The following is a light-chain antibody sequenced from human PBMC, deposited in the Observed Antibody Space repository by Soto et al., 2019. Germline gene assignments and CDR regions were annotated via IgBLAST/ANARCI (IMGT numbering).Light chain of an antibody. CDR3: AAWDDSLSAV. J-gene: IGLJ7*01. Sequence: QSVLTQPPSASGTPGQRVTISCSGSSSNIGSNYVYWYQQLPGTAPKLLIYRNNQRPSGVPDRFSGSKSDTSASLAISGLRSEDEADYYCAAWDDSLSAVFGGGTQLTVL. CDR2: RNN. CDR1: SSNIGSNY. V-gene: IGLV1-47*01.